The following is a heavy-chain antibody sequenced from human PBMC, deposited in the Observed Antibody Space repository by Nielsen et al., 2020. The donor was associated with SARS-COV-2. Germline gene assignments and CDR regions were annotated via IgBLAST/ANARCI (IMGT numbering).Heavy chain of an antibody. CDR1: GFTFSSLW. D-gene: IGHD4-23*01. CDR2: IKQDGSEK. J-gene: IGHJ4*02. V-gene: IGHV3-7*01. Sequence: GGSLRLSCAASGFTFSSLWMSWVRQVPGKGLEWVADIKQDGSEKFYVDSVKGRFTISRDNARNTLYLQMHSLKPEDTAVYFCARGGGVTHYFDFWGQGALVTVSS. CDR3: ARGGGVTHYFDF.